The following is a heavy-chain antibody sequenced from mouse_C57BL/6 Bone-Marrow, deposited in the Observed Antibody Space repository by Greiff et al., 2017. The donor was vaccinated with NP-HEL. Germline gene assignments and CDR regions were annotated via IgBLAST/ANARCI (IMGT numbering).Heavy chain of an antibody. D-gene: IGHD1-1*01. CDR3: ARKAYGSSSWYFDV. J-gene: IGHJ1*03. CDR2: IRPNSGST. CDR1: GYTFTSYW. Sequence: QVQLQQPGAELVKPGASVKLSCKASGYTFTSYWMHWVKQRPGQGLEWIGMIRPNSGSTNYNEKFKSKATMTVDKSSRTAYMQLSSLTSEDSAVYYCARKAYGSSSWYFDVWGTGTTVTVSS. V-gene: IGHV1-64*01.